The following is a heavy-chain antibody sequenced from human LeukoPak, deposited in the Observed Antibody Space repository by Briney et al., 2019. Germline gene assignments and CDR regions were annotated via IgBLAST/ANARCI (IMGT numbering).Heavy chain of an antibody. Sequence: SETLSLTCTVSGGSISSYYWSWIRQPPGKGLEWIGYIYYSGGTNYNPSLKSRVTISVDTSKNQFSLKLSSVTAADTAVYYCARLYHAILTDWYGFDYWGQGNLVTVSS. CDR1: GGSISSYY. D-gene: IGHD3-9*01. CDR2: IYYSGGT. V-gene: IGHV4-59*08. CDR3: ARLYHAILTDWYGFDY. J-gene: IGHJ4*02.